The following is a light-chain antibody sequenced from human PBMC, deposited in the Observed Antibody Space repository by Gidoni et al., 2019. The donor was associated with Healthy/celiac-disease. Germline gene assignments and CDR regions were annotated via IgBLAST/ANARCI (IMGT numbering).Light chain of an antibody. Sequence: DLQMTPSPSSLYASVGDRVTITCQASQDISNYLNWYQQKPGKAPKLLIYDASNLETGVPSRFSGSGSGTDFTCTISSLQPEDIATYYCQQYDNLPLTFGGXTKVEIK. CDR2: DAS. CDR1: QDISNY. V-gene: IGKV1-33*01. CDR3: QQYDNLPLT. J-gene: IGKJ4*02.